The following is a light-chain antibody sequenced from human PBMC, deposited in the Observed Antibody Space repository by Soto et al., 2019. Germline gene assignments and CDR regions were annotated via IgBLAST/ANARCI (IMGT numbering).Light chain of an antibody. J-gene: IGLJ2*01. CDR3: YSYAGTYTFV. V-gene: IGLV2-11*01. CDR2: DVT. CDR1: SGDIGGFDS. Sequence: QSALTQPRSVSGSPGQSVKISCTGTSGDIGGFDSVSWYQQHPDKVPRLVIYDVTKRPSGVPDRFSGSKSGNTASLTISGLQAHDEADYYCYSYAGTYTFVFGGGTKLTVL.